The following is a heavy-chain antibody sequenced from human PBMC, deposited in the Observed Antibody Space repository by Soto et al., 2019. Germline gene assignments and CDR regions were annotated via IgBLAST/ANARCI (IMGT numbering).Heavy chain of an antibody. J-gene: IGHJ4*02. CDR2: IIPIFGTA. Sequence: QVQLVQSGAEVKKPGSSVKVSCKASGGTFSSYAISWVRQAPGQGLEWMGGIIPIFGTANYAQKFQGRVTMTADRSTRTAAMELGSLRSEDTGVYYCAREEVAVGGHRGYFASWCEGALVAVSS. CDR1: GGTFSSYA. D-gene: IGHD6-19*01. V-gene: IGHV1-69*14. CDR3: AREEVAVGGHRGYFAS.